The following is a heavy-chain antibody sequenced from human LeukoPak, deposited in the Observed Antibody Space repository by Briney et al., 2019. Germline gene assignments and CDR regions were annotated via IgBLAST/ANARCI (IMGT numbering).Heavy chain of an antibody. D-gene: IGHD1-1*01. CDR3: ARVQLERRGAFDI. V-gene: IGHV4-34*01. CDR2: INHSGST. J-gene: IGHJ3*02. CDR1: GGSFSGYY. Sequence: SETLSLTCAVYGGSFSGYYWSWIRQPPGKGLEWIGEINHSGSTNYNPSLKSRVTISVDTSKNQFSLKLSSVTAADTAVYYCARVQLERRGAFDIWGQGTMATVSS.